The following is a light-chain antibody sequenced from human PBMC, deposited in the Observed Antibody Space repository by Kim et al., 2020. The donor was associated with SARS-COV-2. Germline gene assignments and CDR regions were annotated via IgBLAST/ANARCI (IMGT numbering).Light chain of an antibody. Sequence: ATINCKSSQSVLDTSINKNYIGWYQQRPGQPSKLLFYWASTREFGVPDRFSGSGSGTDFTLTISSLQAEDVAIYYCHQYYNSPQTFGQGTKVDIK. CDR2: WAS. CDR3: HQYYNSPQT. CDR1: QSVLDTSINKNY. J-gene: IGKJ1*01. V-gene: IGKV4-1*01.